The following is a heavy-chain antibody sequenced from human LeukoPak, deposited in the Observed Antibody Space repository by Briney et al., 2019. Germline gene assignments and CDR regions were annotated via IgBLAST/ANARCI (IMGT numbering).Heavy chain of an antibody. J-gene: IGHJ4*02. CDR3: ARQGYSSGFYYFDY. CDR1: GGSISSYY. Sequence: SETLSLTCTVSGGSISSYYWSWIRQPPGKGLECIGYIYYSGSTNYNPSLKSRVTISVDTSKNQFSLKLSSVTAADTAVYYCARQGYSSGFYYFDYWGQGTLVTVSS. V-gene: IGHV4-59*01. CDR2: IYYSGST. D-gene: IGHD6-19*01.